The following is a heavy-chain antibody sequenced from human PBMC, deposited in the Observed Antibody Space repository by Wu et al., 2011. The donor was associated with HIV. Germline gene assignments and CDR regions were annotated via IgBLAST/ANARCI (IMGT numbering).Heavy chain of an antibody. CDR2: INPNSGGT. V-gene: IGHV1-2*02. Sequence: VQLVQSGAEVKKPGASVKVLLQGFWIHLHRLLYALGATGPGQGLEWMGWINPNSGGTNYAQKFQGRVTMTRDTSISTAYMELSRLRSDDTAVYYCARDGWELPGEDFYYGLDVWGQGTTVTVSS. CDR1: IHLHRLL. J-gene: IGHJ6*02. CDR3: ARDGWELPGEDFYYGLDV. D-gene: IGHD1-26*01.